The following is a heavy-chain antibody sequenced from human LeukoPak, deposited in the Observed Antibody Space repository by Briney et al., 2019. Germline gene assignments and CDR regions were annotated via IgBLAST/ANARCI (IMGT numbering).Heavy chain of an antibody. CDR3: ARDLGFNYDSSGYYDFDY. Sequence: SVKVSCKASGGTFSSYAISWVRQAPGQGLEWMGGIIPIFGTANYAQKFQGRVTITTDESTSTAYMELSSLRSEDTAVYYCARDLGFNYDSSGYYDFDYWGQGTLVTVSS. D-gene: IGHD3-22*01. V-gene: IGHV1-69*05. CDR1: GGTFSSYA. J-gene: IGHJ4*02. CDR2: IIPIFGTA.